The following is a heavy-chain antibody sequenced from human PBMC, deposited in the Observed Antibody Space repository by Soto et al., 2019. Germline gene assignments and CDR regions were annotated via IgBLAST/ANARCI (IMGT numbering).Heavy chain of an antibody. CDR2: ISGSGGST. J-gene: IGHJ3*02. CDR3: AKGYLGYCSSTSCPHDAFDI. V-gene: IGHV3-23*01. CDR1: VFTFSSYA. D-gene: IGHD2-2*01. Sequence: GGSLRLSCAASVFTFSSYAMSWVRQAPGKGLEWVSAISGSGGSTYYADSVKGRFTISRDNSKNTLYLQMNSLRAEDTAVYYCAKGYLGYCSSTSCPHDAFDIWGQGTMVTVSS.